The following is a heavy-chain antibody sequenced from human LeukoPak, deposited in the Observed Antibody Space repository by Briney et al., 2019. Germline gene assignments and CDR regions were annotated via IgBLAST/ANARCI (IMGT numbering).Heavy chain of an antibody. CDR3: ARDRDSSSSSDY. CDR1: GFTFSSYS. CDR2: ISSSSSYI. J-gene: IGHJ4*02. D-gene: IGHD6-6*01. V-gene: IGHV3-21*01. Sequence: GGSLRLSCAASGFTFSSYSMNWVRQAPGKGLEWVSSISSSSSYIYYADSVKGRFTISRDNAKNSLYLQMNSLRAEDTAVYYCARDRDSSSSSDYWGQGTLVTVPS.